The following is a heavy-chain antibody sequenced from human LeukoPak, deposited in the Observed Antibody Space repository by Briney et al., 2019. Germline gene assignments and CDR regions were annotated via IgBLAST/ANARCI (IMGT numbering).Heavy chain of an antibody. D-gene: IGHD1-26*01. V-gene: IGHV3-48*04. CDR1: GFTFSSYS. CDR3: AKDWGPTPSFIDY. CDR2: ISSSSSTI. J-gene: IGHJ4*02. Sequence: GGSLRLSCAASGFTFSSYSMNWVRQAPGKGLEWVSYISSSSSTIYYADSVKGRFTISRDNAKNSLYLQMNSLRADDTALYYCAKDWGPTPSFIDYWGQGTLVTVSS.